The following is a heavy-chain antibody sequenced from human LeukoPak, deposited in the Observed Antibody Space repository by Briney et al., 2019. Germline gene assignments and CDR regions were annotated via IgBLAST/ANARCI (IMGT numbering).Heavy chain of an antibody. Sequence: GALRLSCAASGFTFSGYWMHWVRQAPGKGLVWVSRIHSDGGSTSYADSVKGRFTISRDNAKSTLYLQMNSLRAEDTAVYYCAREGHSAYDSQYDYWGQGTLVTVSS. J-gene: IGHJ4*02. D-gene: IGHD5-12*01. CDR2: IHSDGGST. CDR3: AREGHSAYDSQYDY. CDR1: GFTFSGYW. V-gene: IGHV3-74*01.